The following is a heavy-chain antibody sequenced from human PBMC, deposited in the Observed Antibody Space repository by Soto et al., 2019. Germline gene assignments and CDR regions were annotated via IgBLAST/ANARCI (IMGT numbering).Heavy chain of an antibody. CDR2: IIPILAIA. CDR1: GGTFSTYT. D-gene: IGHD5-12*01. J-gene: IGHJ4*02. Sequence: QVQLVQSGAEVKKPGSSVKVSCKASGGTFSTYTISWVRQAPGQGLEWMGRIIPILAIANYAQKFKGRVTITADKSTSTADMELSSLRSEDTAVYYCARDPSAYDLPAYWGQGTLVTVSS. V-gene: IGHV1-69*08. CDR3: ARDPSAYDLPAY.